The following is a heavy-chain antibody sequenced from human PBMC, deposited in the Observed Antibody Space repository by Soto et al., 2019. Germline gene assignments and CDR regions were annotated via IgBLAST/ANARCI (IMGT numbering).Heavy chain of an antibody. D-gene: IGHD5-18*01. CDR3: ARGGYSYGGDY. Sequence: SETLSLTCAVYGGSFSGYYWSWIRQPPGKGLEWIGEINHSGSTNYNPSLKSRVTISVDTSKNQFSLKLSSVTAPDTAVYYCARGGYSYGGDYWGQGTLVTVSS. V-gene: IGHV4-34*01. J-gene: IGHJ4*02. CDR2: INHSGST. CDR1: GGSFSGYY.